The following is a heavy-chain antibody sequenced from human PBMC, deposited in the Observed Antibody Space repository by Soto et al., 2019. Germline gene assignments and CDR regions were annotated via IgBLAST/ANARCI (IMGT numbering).Heavy chain of an antibody. D-gene: IGHD4-17*01. V-gene: IGHV2-5*02. CDR1: GFSVSTSGVG. Sequence: QITLKAYGPTLVKPTQTLTLTCTFSGFSVSTSGVGVGWIRQPPGKALEWLALIYWDDDKRYSTSLKSRLTITKDTSKNPVVLTMTNMDPVDTATYYCAYGDYVGNWFDPWCQGTMVTVSS. CDR3: AYGDYVGNWFDP. J-gene: IGHJ5*02. CDR2: IYWDDDK.